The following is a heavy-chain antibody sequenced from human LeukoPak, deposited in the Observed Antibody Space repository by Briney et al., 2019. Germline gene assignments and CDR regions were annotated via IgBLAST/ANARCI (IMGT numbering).Heavy chain of an antibody. CDR3: ARDRRGVPTFDY. Sequence: GGSLRLSCAASGFTFSSYGMHWVRQAPGKGLEWVAVVWFDGTNKYYADSVKGRFTISRDNAKNSLYLQMNSLRAEDTAVYYCARDRRGVPTFDYWGQGTLVTVSS. V-gene: IGHV3-33*08. CDR1: GFTFSSYG. CDR2: VWFDGTNK. D-gene: IGHD3-10*01. J-gene: IGHJ4*02.